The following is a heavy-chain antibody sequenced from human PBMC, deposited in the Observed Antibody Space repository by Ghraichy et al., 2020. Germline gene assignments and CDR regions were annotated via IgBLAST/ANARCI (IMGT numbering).Heavy chain of an antibody. V-gene: IGHV4-39*01. D-gene: IGHD2-15*01. CDR2: IYYTGSS. CDR3: ARPQGDCSGGSCYQAFDY. CDR1: GGSISSSTYY. Sequence: SETLSLTCTVSGGSISSSTYYWGWIRQPPGKGLEWIGSIYYTGSSYYNPSLKSRVTMSVDTSKNQFSVKLSSVTAADTAVYDCARPQGDCSGGSCYQAFDYWGQGTLVTVSS. J-gene: IGHJ4*02.